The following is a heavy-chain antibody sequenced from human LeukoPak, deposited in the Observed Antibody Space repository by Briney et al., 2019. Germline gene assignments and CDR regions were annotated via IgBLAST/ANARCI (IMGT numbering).Heavy chain of an antibody. V-gene: IGHV6-1*01. J-gene: IGHJ5*02. CDR1: GDSVSSNGVA. Sequence: SQTLSLTCAISGDSVSSNGVAWNWFRQSPSRGLEWLGRTYYTSKWNNDYAESVQSRIAVNPDTSKNQFSLYLNSVTLEDTAVYYCARQASRRFDPWGQGTLVTVSS. CDR3: ARQASRRFDP. CDR2: TYYTSKWNN.